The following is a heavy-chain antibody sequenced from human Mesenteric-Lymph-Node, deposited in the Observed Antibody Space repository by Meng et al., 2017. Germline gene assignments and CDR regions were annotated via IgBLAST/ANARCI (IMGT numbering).Heavy chain of an antibody. CDR2: IYYSGST. V-gene: IGHV4-39*07. CDR3: ALGVTMIVVVIPEYFQH. D-gene: IGHD3-22*01. J-gene: IGHJ1*01. Sequence: SETLSLTCTVSGGSTSSSSYYWGWIRQPPGKGLEWIGSIYYSGSTYYNPSLKSRVTISVDTSKNQFSLKLSSVTAADTAVYYCALGVTMIVVVIPEYFQHWGQGTLVTVSS. CDR1: GGSTSSSSYY.